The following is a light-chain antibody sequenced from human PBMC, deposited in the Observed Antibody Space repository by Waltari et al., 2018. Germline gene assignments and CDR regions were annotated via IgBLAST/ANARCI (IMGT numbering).Light chain of an antibody. Sequence: QLVLNQSPSASASLGASVQITCTQPRRLSITSIPWLQQQPKKGPRLLMKVNSDGGHSKGDEIPDRFSGSSSGAERYLTIASLQSEDEADYYCQTGGHGTWVFGGGTKLTVL. J-gene: IGLJ3*02. CDR1: RRLSITS. CDR3: QTGGHGTWV. V-gene: IGLV4-69*01. CDR2: VNSDGGH.